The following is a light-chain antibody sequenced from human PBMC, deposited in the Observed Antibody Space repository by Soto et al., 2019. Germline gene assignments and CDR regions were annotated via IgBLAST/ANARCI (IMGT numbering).Light chain of an antibody. Sequence: DIQLTHSPSFLSASVGDRVTITCRASQGINIFLAWFQQKPGKAPNLLISAASTLQSGVPSRFSGSGSETEFTLTITSLQPEDSATYYCQQRNSYPRTFGQGTKVEIK. CDR3: QQRNSYPRT. CDR1: QGINIF. J-gene: IGKJ2*01. CDR2: AAS. V-gene: IGKV1-9*01.